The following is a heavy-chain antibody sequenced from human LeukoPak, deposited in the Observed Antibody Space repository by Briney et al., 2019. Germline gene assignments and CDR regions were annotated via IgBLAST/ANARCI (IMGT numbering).Heavy chain of an antibody. CDR3: ARDPQVRAVDFYYYYYGMGV. CDR2: INHSGST. Sequence: PSETLSLTCAVYGGSFSGYYWSWIRQPPGKGLEWIGEINHSGSTNYNPSLKSRVTISVDTSKNQFSLKLSSVTAADTAVYYCARDPQVRAVDFYYYYYGMGVWGQGTTVTVSS. V-gene: IGHV4-34*01. J-gene: IGHJ6*02. CDR1: GGSFSGYY. D-gene: IGHD6-19*01.